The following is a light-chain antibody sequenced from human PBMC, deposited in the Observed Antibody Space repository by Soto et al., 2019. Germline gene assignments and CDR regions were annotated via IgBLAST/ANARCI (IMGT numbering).Light chain of an antibody. CDR1: SSDVGGYNY. Sequence: QSVLTQPASVSGSPGQSITISCTGTSSDVGGYNYVSWYQQHPGKAPKLMIYDVSNRPSGVSNRFSGSKSGNTASLTISGLQDEDEDDYYCSSYTSSSLVFGGGTKLTVL. CDR2: DVS. V-gene: IGLV2-14*01. CDR3: SSYTSSSLV. J-gene: IGLJ2*01.